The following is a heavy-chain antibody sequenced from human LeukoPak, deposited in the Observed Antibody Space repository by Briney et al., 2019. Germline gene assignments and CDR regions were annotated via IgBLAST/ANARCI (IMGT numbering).Heavy chain of an antibody. CDR3: ARRGVTTQYSFYTMAV. Sequence: ASVKVSCKASGYTFTSYAVHWVRQAPGQRPEWMGWIDAGSGNTGCSQEFQGRVTITRDTSASTAYMELSSLTSEDTAVYYCARRGVTTQYSFYTMAVWGQGTTVTVSS. CDR2: IDAGSGNT. D-gene: IGHD2-21*02. CDR1: GYTFTSYA. V-gene: IGHV1-3*01. J-gene: IGHJ6*02.